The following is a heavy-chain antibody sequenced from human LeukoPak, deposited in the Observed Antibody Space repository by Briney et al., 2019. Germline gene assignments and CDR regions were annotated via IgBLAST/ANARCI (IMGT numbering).Heavy chain of an antibody. Sequence: ASVKVSCTASGYTFTGYYMHWVRQAPGQGLEWMGWINPNSGGTNYAQTVQGRVTMTRDTSISTAYMELSRLRSDDTAVYYCARGYIVVVPAAIGYWGQGTLVTVSS. V-gene: IGHV1-2*02. J-gene: IGHJ4*02. CDR2: INPNSGGT. CDR3: ARGYIVVVPAAIGY. CDR1: GYTFTGYY. D-gene: IGHD2-2*01.